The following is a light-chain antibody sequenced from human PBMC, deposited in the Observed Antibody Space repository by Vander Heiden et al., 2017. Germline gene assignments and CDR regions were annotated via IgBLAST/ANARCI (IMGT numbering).Light chain of an antibody. CDR2: LGS. CDR3: MQVLQTPVT. CDR1: QSLLHSNGCNY. J-gene: IGKJ4*01. Sequence: DILLTQSPLSLSVTPRVPASTSCRSSQSLLHSNGCNYVDWYLQKPGQSPQLLIYLGSHRASGVPDRFSGSGSGTDFTLRINSVEAGDVGVYYCMQVLQTPVTFGGGTKVELK. V-gene: IGKV2-28*01.